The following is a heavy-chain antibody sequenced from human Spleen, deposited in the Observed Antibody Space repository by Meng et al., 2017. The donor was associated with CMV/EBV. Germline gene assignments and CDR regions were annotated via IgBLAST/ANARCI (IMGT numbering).Heavy chain of an antibody. CDR3: ARDSGGYSGYDAFSYYYGMDV. CDR1: GFTFSSYS. Sequence: GGSLRLSCAASGFTFSSYSMNWVRQAPGKGLEWVSSISSSSSYIYYADSVKGRFTISRDNAKNSLYLQMNSLRAEDTAVYYCARDSGGYSGYDAFSYYYGMDVWGQGTTVTVSS. CDR2: ISSSSSYI. V-gene: IGHV3-21*01. D-gene: IGHD5-12*01. J-gene: IGHJ6*02.